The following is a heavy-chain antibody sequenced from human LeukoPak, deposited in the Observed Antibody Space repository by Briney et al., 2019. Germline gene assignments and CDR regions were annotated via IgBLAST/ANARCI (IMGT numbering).Heavy chain of an antibody. J-gene: IGHJ6*02. CDR3: AKVGSEYYYDSSGPYGMDV. CDR2: ISSSSSYI. Sequence: GGSPRLSCAASGFTFSSYSMNWVRQAPGKGLEWVSSISSSSSYIYYADSVKGRFTISRDNAKNSLYLQMNSLRAEDTAVYYCAKVGSEYYYDSSGPYGMDVWGQGTTVTVSS. CDR1: GFTFSSYS. D-gene: IGHD3-22*01. V-gene: IGHV3-21*01.